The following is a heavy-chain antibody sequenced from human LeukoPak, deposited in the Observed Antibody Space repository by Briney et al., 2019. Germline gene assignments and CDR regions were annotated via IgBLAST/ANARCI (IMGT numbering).Heavy chain of an antibody. V-gene: IGHV1-2*02. CDR1: GYTFTGYY. CDR2: INPNSGGT. CDR3: ARRSASVTYPFAFDI. J-gene: IGHJ3*02. D-gene: IGHD4-17*01. Sequence: ASVTVSCKASGYTFTGYYIHWVRQAPGQGLEWMGWINPNSGGTNFAQKFQGRVTMTRDTSISTAYMELSGLTSGDTAVYYCARRSASVTYPFAFDIWGQGTMVTVSS.